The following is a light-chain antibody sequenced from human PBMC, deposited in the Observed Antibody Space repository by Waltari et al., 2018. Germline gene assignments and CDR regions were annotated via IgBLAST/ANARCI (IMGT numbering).Light chain of an antibody. CDR1: SGHSSNI. CDR3: QTGGHGTWV. CDR2: VNSHGSH. J-gene: IGLJ3*02. Sequence: QLVLTQSPSASASLGASVKLTCTLSSGHSSNIIAWLQQQPEKGPRYLMKVNSHGSHSKGDEIPDRFSGSSSGAERYLTSSTVQSEDEADYYCQTGGHGTWVFGGGTKLTVL. V-gene: IGLV4-69*01.